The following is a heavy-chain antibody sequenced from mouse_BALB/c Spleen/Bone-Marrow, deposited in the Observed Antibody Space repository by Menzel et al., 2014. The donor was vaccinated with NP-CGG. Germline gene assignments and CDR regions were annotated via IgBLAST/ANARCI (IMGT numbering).Heavy chain of an antibody. CDR2: INPYNDGT. CDR3: AKGGNYRYDFDY. J-gene: IGHJ2*01. D-gene: IGHD2-14*01. Sequence: EVQLVESGPELVKPGASVKMSCKASGYTFTSYVMHWVKQKPGQGLEWIGYINPYNDGTKYNEKFKGMATLTSDRSSSTAYMELSRLTSEDAAVYYCAKGGNYRYDFDYRGQGATLTVSS. V-gene: IGHV1-14*01. CDR1: GYTFTSYV.